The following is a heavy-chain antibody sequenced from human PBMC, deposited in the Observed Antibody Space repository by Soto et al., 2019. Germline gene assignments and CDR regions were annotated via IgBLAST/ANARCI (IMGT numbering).Heavy chain of an antibody. V-gene: IGHV1-3*01. CDR3: ARDRRLQGAVAYYYGMDV. D-gene: IGHD5-18*01. CDR1: GYTFTSYA. CDR2: INAGNGNT. Sequence: ASVKVSCKASGYTFTSYAMHWVRQAPGQRLEWMGWINAGNGNTKYSQKFQGRVTITRDTSASTAYMELSSLRSEDTAVYYCARDRRLQGAVAYYYGMDVWGQGTTVTVSS. J-gene: IGHJ6*02.